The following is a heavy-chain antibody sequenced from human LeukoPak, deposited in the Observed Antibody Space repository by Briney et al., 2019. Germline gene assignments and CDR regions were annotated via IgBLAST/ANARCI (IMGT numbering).Heavy chain of an antibody. CDR2: IKAGGDG. Sequence: ASVKVSCKASGYSFTSYHIHWVRQAPGQGLEWIGIIKAGGDGLYAQRFQGRVTVTRDTSTSTVYMDMNSLTSEDTAVYYCAREGPNIYYFDTWGQGSLVTVSS. V-gene: IGHV1-46*01. CDR1: GYSFTSYH. CDR3: AREGPNIYYFDT. D-gene: IGHD2/OR15-2a*01. J-gene: IGHJ4*02.